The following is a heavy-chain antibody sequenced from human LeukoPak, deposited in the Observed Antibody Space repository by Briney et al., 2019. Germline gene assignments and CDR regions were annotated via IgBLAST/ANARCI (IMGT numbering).Heavy chain of an antibody. CDR3: ARDGSGYYYGSGSTSGYYYYGMDV. CDR2: LNPNSGGT. Sequence: ASVKVSCKASGYTFTGYYMHWVRQAPGQGLEWMGWLNPNSGGTNYAQKFQGWVTMTRDTSISTAYMELSRLRSDDTAVYYCARDGSGYYYGSGSTSGYYYYGMDVWGQGTTVTVSS. V-gene: IGHV1-2*04. CDR1: GYTFTGYY. D-gene: IGHD3-10*01. J-gene: IGHJ6*02.